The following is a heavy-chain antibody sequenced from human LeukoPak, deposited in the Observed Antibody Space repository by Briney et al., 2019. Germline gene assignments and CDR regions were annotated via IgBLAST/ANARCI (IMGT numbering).Heavy chain of an antibody. V-gene: IGHV1-18*01. CDR3: ARGYYYDSSDHVGDY. CDR1: GYTFTSYG. J-gene: IGHJ4*02. Sequence: ASVKVSCKTSGYTFTSYGISWVRQAPGQGLEWMGWISAYNANTNYAQKLQGRVTMTTDTFTNTAYMELRSLRSDDTAVYYCARGYYYDSSDHVGDYWGQGTLVTVSS. CDR2: ISAYNANT. D-gene: IGHD3-22*01.